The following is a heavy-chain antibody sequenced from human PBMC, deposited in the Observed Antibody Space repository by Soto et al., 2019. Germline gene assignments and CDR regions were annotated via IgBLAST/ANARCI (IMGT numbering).Heavy chain of an antibody. V-gene: IGHV4-34*01. J-gene: IGHJ5*01. CDR1: GGSFSGYC. Sequence: SETLSLTCAVYGGSFSGYCWSWIRQPPGKGLEWVGEINHSGSTNYNPSLKSRVTISVATSKNQFSLKLSSVTAADTAVYYCGRGRITMVRGVLPILDSWGPRNLVTLSS. CDR3: GRGRITMVRGVLPILDS. D-gene: IGHD3-10*01. CDR2: INHSGST.